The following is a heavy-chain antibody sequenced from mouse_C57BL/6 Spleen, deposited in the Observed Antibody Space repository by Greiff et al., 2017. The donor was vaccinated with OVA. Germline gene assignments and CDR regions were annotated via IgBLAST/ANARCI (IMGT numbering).Heavy chain of an antibody. Sequence: VQLVESGAELVKPGASVKISCKASGYAFSSYWMNWVKQRPGKGLEWIGQIYPGDGDTNYNGKFKGKATLTADKSSSTAYMQLSSLTSEDSAVYFCASAYYYGSSPWYFDVWGTGTTVTVSS. D-gene: IGHD1-1*01. CDR2: IYPGDGDT. V-gene: IGHV1-80*01. CDR1: GYAFSSYW. CDR3: ASAYYYGSSPWYFDV. J-gene: IGHJ1*03.